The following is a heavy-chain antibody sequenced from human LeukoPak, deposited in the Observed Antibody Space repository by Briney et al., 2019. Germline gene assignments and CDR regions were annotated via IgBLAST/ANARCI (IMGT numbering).Heavy chain of an antibody. J-gene: IGHJ6*02. CDR1: GFTFSSYE. CDR3: ARDPRSYYATSGYAYYYGMDV. V-gene: IGHV3-48*03. CDR2: ISSSGSTI. Sequence: PGGSLRLSCAASGFTFSSYEMNWVRQAPGKGLEWVSYISSSGSTIYYADSVKGRFTISRDNARNSLYLQMNSLRAEDTAVYYCARDPRSYYATSGYAYYYGMDVWGQGTTVTVSS. D-gene: IGHD3-22*01.